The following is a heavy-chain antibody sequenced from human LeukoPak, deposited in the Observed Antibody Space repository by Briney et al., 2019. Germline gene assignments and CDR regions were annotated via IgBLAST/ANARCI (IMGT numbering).Heavy chain of an antibody. V-gene: IGHV1-2*02. CDR3: ASGVGSVLPSTYY. Sequence: SVKVSCKASGYTFTGYYMQWVRQAPGQGLEWMGWINPNSGDTNYAQKFQGRVTMTRDTSISTAYMDLSRLRSDDTAVYYCASGVGSVLPSTYYWGQGTLVTVSS. J-gene: IGHJ4*02. D-gene: IGHD2/OR15-2a*01. CDR1: GYTFTGYY. CDR2: INPNSGDT.